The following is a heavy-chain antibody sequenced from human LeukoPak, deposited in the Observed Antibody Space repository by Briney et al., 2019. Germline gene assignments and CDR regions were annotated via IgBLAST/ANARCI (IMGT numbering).Heavy chain of an antibody. V-gene: IGHV4-39*01. D-gene: IGHD3-16*01. J-gene: IGHJ3*02. Sequence: PSETLSVTCTVSGGSIRSRDYYWGWIRQPPVKGLEWIGNIYYLGRTYYNPSLKSRVTLSVDTSKNQFSLKLSSVTAADTAVYYCARRETGEPFVIWRQGTMVTVSS. CDR3: ARRETGEPFVI. CDR1: GGSIRSRDYY. CDR2: IYYLGRT.